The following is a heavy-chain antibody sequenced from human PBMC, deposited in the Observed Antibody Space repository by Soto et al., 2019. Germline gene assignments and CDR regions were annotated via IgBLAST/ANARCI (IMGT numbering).Heavy chain of an antibody. CDR1: GGSFSGYY. CDR2: INHSGST. J-gene: IGHJ6*02. D-gene: IGHD5-12*01. Sequence: PSETLSLTCAVYGGSFSGYYWSWIRQPPGKGLEWIGEINHSGSTNYNPSLKSRVTISVDTSKNQFSLKLSSVTAADTAVYYCARAWEMATRYYSGMDVWGQGTTVTVS. CDR3: ARAWEMATRYYSGMDV. V-gene: IGHV4-34*01.